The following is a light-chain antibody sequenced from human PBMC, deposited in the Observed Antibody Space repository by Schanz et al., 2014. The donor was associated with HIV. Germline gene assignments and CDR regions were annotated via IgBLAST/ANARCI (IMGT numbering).Light chain of an antibody. J-gene: IGLJ2*01. CDR3: SSYTSTNTLVV. CDR2: DVT. CDR1: SSDVGVYNY. Sequence: QSVLTQPPSASGSPGQSITISCTGTSSDVGVYNYVSWYQQHPGQAPKLLIYDVTYRPSGISNRFSGSKSGYTASLTISGLQAEDEGDYYCSSYTSTNTLVVFGGGTKLTVL. V-gene: IGLV2-14*03.